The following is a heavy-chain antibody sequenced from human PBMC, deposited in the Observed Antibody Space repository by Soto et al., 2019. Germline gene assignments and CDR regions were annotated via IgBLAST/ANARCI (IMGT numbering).Heavy chain of an antibody. J-gene: IGHJ2*01. CDR1: GGSFSGYY. D-gene: IGHD6-19*01. Sequence: QVQLQQWGAGLLKPSETLSLTCAVYGGSFSGYYWSWIRQPPGKGLEWIGEINHSGSTNYNPSLKSRVTISVDTSKNQFSLKLSSVTAADTAVYYCARVGQWLVHYWYFDLWGRGTLVTVSS. CDR2: INHSGST. V-gene: IGHV4-34*01. CDR3: ARVGQWLVHYWYFDL.